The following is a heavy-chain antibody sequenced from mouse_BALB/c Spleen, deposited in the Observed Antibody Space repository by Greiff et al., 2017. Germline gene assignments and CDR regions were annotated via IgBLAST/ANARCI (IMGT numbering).Heavy chain of an antibody. V-gene: IGHV6-6*02. CDR2: IRLKSDNYAT. CDR1: GFTFSSYW. J-gene: IGHJ3*01. D-gene: IGHD3-1*01. Sequence: EVKVVESGGGLVQPGGSMKLSCVASGFTFSSYWMSWVRQSPEKGLEWVAEIRLKSDNYATHYAESVKGKFTISRDDSKSRLYLQMNSLRAEDTGIYYCTGGSSGYRFAYWGQGTLVTVSA. CDR3: TGGSSGYRFAY.